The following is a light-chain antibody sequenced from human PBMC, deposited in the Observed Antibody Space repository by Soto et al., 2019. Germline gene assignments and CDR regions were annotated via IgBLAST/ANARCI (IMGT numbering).Light chain of an antibody. CDR3: QQLNSYPRVT. CDR1: QGISSY. Sequence: DIQLTQSPSFLSASVGDRVTITCRASQGISSYLARYQQKPGKAPKLLIYAASTLQSGVPSRFSGSGSGTEFTLTISSLQPEDFATYYCQQLNSYPRVTFGGGTKVEIK. J-gene: IGKJ4*01. V-gene: IGKV1-9*01. CDR2: AAS.